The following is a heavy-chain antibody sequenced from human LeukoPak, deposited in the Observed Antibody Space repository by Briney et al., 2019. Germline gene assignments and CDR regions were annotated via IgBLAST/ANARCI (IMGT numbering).Heavy chain of an antibody. CDR1: GFTFSSYA. CDR3: AKDLMFRGVSVN. D-gene: IGHD3-10*01. V-gene: IGHV3-23*01. CDR2: INGSGSST. Sequence: GSLRLSCAASGFTFSSYAMSWVRQAPGKGLEWVSQINGSGSSTYYADSVKGRFTISRDNSKKPLYFQMNSLRTEDPAFYYFAKDLMFRGVSVNWGQGTLVTVSS. J-gene: IGHJ4*02.